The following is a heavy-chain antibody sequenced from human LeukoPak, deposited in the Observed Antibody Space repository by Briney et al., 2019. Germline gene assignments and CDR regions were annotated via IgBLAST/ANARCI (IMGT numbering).Heavy chain of an antibody. J-gene: IGHJ6*02. V-gene: IGHV3-11*01. CDR1: GFTFSDYY. CDR2: ISSSGSTI. CDR3: ARDYDILTGFSWVGRNGMDV. D-gene: IGHD3-9*01. Sequence: GRSLRLSCAASGFTFSDYYMSWIRQAPGKGVEWVSYISSSGSTIYYADSVKGRFTISRDNAKNSLYLQMNSLRAEDTAVYYCARDYDILTGFSWVGRNGMDVWGQGTTVAVSS.